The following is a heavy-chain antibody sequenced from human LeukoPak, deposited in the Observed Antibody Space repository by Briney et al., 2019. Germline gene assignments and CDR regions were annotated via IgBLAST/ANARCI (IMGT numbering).Heavy chain of an antibody. Sequence: GGSLRLSCTASGFTFGDYAMSWIRQAPGKGLEWVGFIRSKACGETADYAASVKGRFTISRDDSKAIAYLQMNSLKTEDTAVYHCTRDRGAYNLYDYWGQGTLVTVSS. V-gene: IGHV3-49*03. J-gene: IGHJ4*02. CDR1: GFTFGDYA. CDR2: IRSKACGETA. D-gene: IGHD1-1*01. CDR3: TRDRGAYNLYDY.